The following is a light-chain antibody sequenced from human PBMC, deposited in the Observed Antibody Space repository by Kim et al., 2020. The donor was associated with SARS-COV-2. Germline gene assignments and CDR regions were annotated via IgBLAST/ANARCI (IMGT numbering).Light chain of an antibody. J-gene: IGKJ3*01. Sequence: EIVLTQSPGTLSLSPGERATLSCRASQSVSSSYLAWYQQKPGQAPRLLIYGVSSRATGIPDRLSGSGSGTDFTLTISRLEPEDYAVYYCQHYGSSLFTFGPGTKVDIK. CDR2: GVS. CDR1: QSVSSSY. CDR3: QHYGSSLFT. V-gene: IGKV3-20*01.